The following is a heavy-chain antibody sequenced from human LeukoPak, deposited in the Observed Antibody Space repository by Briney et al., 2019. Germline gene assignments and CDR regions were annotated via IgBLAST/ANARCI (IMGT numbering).Heavy chain of an antibody. Sequence: ASVKVSCXASGYTXTGYYIQWVRQAPGQGLEWMGWVNPNSGGTKYAQKFQGRVTMTRDTSISTAYVELSRLRSDDTAIYYCARVAVAGTFEYYFDYWGQGSLVIVSS. V-gene: IGHV1-2*02. CDR2: VNPNSGGT. CDR3: ARVAVAGTFEYYFDY. D-gene: IGHD6-19*01. J-gene: IGHJ4*02. CDR1: GYTXTGYY.